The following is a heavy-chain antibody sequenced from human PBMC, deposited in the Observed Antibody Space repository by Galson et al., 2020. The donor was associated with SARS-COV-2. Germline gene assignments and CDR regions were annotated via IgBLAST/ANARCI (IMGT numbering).Heavy chain of an antibody. CDR2: TSHSGGT. D-gene: IGHD4-17*01. J-gene: IGHJ3*02. CDR3: ARLPYGEYAPEAFDI. CDR1: GTSISSGSYS. V-gene: IGHV4-30-2*01. Sequence: SETLSLTCAVSGTSISSGSYSWNWIRQPPGTGLEWIGYTSHSGGTYYNPSLKSRVTISGDRSKNQFSLRLSSVTAADTAVYYCARLPYGEYAPEAFDIWGPGTRVTVAS.